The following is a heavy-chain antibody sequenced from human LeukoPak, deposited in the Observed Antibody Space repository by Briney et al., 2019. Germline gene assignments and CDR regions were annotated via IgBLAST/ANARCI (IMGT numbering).Heavy chain of an antibody. D-gene: IGHD2-21*02. CDR1: GGTFSSYA. CDR2: IIPILGIA. CDR3: AREPAYCGGDCYPDY. Sequence: GSSVKVSCKASGGTFSSYAISWVRQAPGQGLEWMGRIIPILGIANYAQKFQGRVTITADKSTSTAYMELSSLRSEDTAVYYCAREPAYCGGDCYPDYWGQGTLVTVSS. J-gene: IGHJ4*02. V-gene: IGHV1-69*04.